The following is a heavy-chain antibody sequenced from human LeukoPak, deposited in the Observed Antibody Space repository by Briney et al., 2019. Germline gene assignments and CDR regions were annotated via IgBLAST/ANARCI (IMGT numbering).Heavy chain of an antibody. Sequence: GGSLRLSCAASGFTFSSYEMNWVRQAPGKGLEWVSVIYSGGSTYYADSVKGRFTISRDKSKNTLYLQMNSLRAEDTAVYYCASTQRGDYFDYWGQGTLVTVSS. CDR2: IYSGGST. J-gene: IGHJ4*02. CDR3: ASTQRGDYFDY. D-gene: IGHD2-15*01. V-gene: IGHV3-66*01. CDR1: GFTFSSYE.